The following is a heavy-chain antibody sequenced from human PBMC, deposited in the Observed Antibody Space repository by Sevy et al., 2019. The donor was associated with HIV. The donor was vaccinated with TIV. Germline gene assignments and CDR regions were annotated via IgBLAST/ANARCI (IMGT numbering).Heavy chain of an antibody. J-gene: IGHJ3*02. CDR1: GGSISSGDYY. V-gene: IGHV4-30-4*01. Sequence: SETLSLTCTVSGGSISSGDYYWSWIRQPPGKGLEWIGYIYSSGSNYYNPSLKSRVTISVDTSKNQFSLKLSSVTAADTAVYYCARGDVDTAMVTMGSAFDIWGQGTMVTVSS. CDR3: ARGDVDTAMVTMGSAFDI. CDR2: IYSSGSN. D-gene: IGHD5-18*01.